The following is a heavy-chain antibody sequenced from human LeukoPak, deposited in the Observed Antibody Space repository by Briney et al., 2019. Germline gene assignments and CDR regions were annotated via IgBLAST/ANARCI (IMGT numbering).Heavy chain of an antibody. CDR2: FCSGGNT. V-gene: IGHV3-53*05. D-gene: IGHD5-12*01. CDR1: GFTVSNNY. J-gene: IGHJ3*02. CDR3: ARDGRVATIWAFDI. Sequence: GGSLRLSCAASGFTVSNNYMNWVRQAPGKGLEWISVFCSGGNTFYADAVKGRFTISRDISKNTLYLQMTSLRAEDTAVYYCARDGRVATIWAFDIWGQGTMVTVSS.